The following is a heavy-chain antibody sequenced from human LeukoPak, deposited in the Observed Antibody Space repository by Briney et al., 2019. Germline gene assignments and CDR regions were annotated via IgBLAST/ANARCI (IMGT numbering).Heavy chain of an antibody. CDR1: GHTLTQLS. V-gene: IGHV1-24*01. Sequence: GASVKLSCKASGHTLTQLSMHRVRQAPGKGHECMIGIAPEDGEAIYAQKFQGRNTMTEDTSTDTAYMELRSLRSEDTAVYYCATDPCFDPRGQGTLVTVSP. J-gene: IGHJ5*02. CDR3: ATDPCFDP. CDR2: IAPEDGEA.